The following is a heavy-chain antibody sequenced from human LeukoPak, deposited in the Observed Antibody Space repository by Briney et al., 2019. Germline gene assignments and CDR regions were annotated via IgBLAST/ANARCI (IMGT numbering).Heavy chain of an antibody. CDR2: ISYDGSHK. CDR1: GITFRSYG. V-gene: IGHV3-30*18. J-gene: IGHJ5*02. D-gene: IGHD4-17*01. CDR3: AKGARGDTVTSIVGLNWFDP. Sequence: PGRSLRLSCAASGITFRSYGMHWVRQAPGKGLEWVAVISYDGSHKYYADSVKGRFSISRDNSKNTLYLQMNSLRADDTAVYYCAKGARGDTVTSIVGLNWFDPWGQGTLVIVSS.